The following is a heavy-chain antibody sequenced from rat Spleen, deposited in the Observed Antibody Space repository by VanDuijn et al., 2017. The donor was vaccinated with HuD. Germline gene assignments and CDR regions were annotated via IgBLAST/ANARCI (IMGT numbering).Heavy chain of an antibody. V-gene: IGHV5-29*01. D-gene: IGHD3-1*01. CDR2: ILYDGSST. CDR3: ARGALSYFDY. J-gene: IGHJ2*01. Sequence: EVQLVESGGGQVQPGRSLKLSCAASGFTFSSNWLNWIRQAPGKGLEWVATILYDGSSTYYRDSVKGRFTTSRDNAKSTLYLQMDSLRSEDTATYYCARGALSYFDYWGQGVMVTVSS. CDR1: GFTFSSNW.